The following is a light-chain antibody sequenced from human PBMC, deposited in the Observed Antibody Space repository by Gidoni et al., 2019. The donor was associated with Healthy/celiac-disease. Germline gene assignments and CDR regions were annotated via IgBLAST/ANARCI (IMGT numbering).Light chain of an antibody. J-gene: IGLJ1*01. V-gene: IGLV3-21*02. CDR1: NIGSKS. CDR3: QVCDSSSDRYV. Sequence: SYVPTHPPSVPGPPGQTARTTCGVNNIGSKSVHWYQQKQGQAPVLVVYDDSDRPSGLPERFSGSNSGNTATLTISRVDAGDEADYYGQVCDSSSDRYVFGAGTKFTVL. CDR2: DDS.